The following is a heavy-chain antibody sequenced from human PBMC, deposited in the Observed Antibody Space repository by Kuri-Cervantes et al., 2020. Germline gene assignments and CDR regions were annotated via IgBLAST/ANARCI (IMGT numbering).Heavy chain of an antibody. CDR2: IYYSGST. V-gene: IGHV4-59*08. J-gene: IGHJ4*02. D-gene: IGHD6-19*01. Sequence: SETLSLTCTVSGGSISSYYWSWIRQPPGEGLEWIGYIYYSGSTNYNPSLKSRVSISVDTSKNQFSLKLSSVTAADTAVYYCARYSSGWYDYWGQGTLVTVSS. CDR1: GGSISSYY. CDR3: ARYSSGWYDY.